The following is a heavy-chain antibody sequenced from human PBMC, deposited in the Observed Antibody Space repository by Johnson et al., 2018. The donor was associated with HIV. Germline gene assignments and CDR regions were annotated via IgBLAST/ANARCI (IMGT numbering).Heavy chain of an antibody. D-gene: IGHD6-19*01. V-gene: IGHV3-30*04. Sequence: QVQLVESGGGVVQPGRSLRLSCAASGFTFSSYAMHWVRQAPGKGLEWVAVISYDGSNKYYADSVKGRFTVSSDNAKNSLYLQMNSLRAEDTAVYDCARIPGSGWEHDAFDIWGQGTMVTVSS. CDR3: ARIPGSGWEHDAFDI. CDR2: ISYDGSNK. CDR1: GFTFSSYA. J-gene: IGHJ3*02.